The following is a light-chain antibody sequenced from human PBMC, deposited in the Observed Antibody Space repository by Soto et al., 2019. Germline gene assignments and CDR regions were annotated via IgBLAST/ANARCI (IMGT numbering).Light chain of an antibody. J-gene: IGLJ2*01. Sequence: QSALTQPASVSGSPGQSITISCTGTSSDVGGYNYVSWYQQHPGKAPKLMIYDVSNRPSGVSNRFSGSKSGNTASLTISGLQAEDEADHYCSSYTSSGTLVVFGGGTQLTVL. CDR1: SSDVGGYNY. V-gene: IGLV2-14*01. CDR3: SSYTSSGTLVV. CDR2: DVS.